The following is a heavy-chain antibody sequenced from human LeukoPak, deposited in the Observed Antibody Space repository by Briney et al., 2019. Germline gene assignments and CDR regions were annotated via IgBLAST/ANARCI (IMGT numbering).Heavy chain of an antibody. CDR2: IYTSGST. J-gene: IGHJ3*02. V-gene: IGHV4-61*02. D-gene: IGHD6-19*01. CDR1: GASISSGNYY. CDR3: ARAKQWSDAFDI. Sequence: SETLSLTCTVSGASISSGNYYWSWVRQPAGNGLEWIGRIYTSGSTNYNPSLKSRVTISVDTSKNQLSLKLNSVTATDTAVYYCARAKQWSDAFDIWGQGTMVTVSS.